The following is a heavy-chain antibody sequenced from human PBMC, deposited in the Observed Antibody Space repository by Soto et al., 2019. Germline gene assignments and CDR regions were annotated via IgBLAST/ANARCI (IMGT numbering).Heavy chain of an antibody. V-gene: IGHV3-30-3*01. CDR2: ISYDGSNK. D-gene: IGHD3-22*01. J-gene: IGHJ3*02. CDR1: GFTFSSYA. CDR3: ARGVVVSDAFDI. Sequence: GSLRLSCAASGFTFSSYAMHWVRQAPGKGLEWVAVISYDGSNKYYADSVKGRFTISRDNSKNTLYLQMNSLRAEDTAVYYCARGVVVSDAFDIWGQGTMVTVSS.